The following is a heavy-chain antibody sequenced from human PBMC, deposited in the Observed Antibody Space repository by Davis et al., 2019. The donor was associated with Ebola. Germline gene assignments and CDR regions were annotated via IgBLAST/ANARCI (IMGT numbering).Heavy chain of an antibody. Sequence: PSETLSLTCTVSGGSISSMHWSWIRQPAGKGLEWIGRIYTSGSTNYNPSLKSRVTMSVDTSKNQFSLKLSSVTAADTAVYYCARGYCSGGSCYSPHNDAFDIWGQGTMVTVSS. V-gene: IGHV4-4*07. CDR2: IYTSGST. J-gene: IGHJ3*02. CDR3: ARGYCSGGSCYSPHNDAFDI. CDR1: GGSISSMH. D-gene: IGHD2-15*01.